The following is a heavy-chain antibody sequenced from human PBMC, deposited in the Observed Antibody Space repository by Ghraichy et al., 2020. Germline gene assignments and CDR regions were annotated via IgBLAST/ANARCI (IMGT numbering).Heavy chain of an antibody. V-gene: IGHV3-30-3*01. CDR1: GFTFSSYA. J-gene: IGHJ4*02. D-gene: IGHD2-15*01. Sequence: GGSLRLSCAASGFTFSSYAMHWVRQAPGKGLEWVAVISYDGSNKYYADSVKGRFTISRDNSKNTLYLQMNSLRAEDTAVYYCARDPKLGYCSGGSCYSLTPFDYWGQGTLVTVSS. CDR2: ISYDGSNK. CDR3: ARDPKLGYCSGGSCYSLTPFDY.